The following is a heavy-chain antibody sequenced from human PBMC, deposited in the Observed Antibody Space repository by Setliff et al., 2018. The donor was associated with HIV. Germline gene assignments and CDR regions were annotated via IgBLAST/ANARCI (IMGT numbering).Heavy chain of an antibody. CDR2: IRYDGRNK. V-gene: IGHV3-30*02. CDR3: ASANDYGDYGGMDV. CDR1: GFTFSRYG. D-gene: IGHD4-17*01. Sequence: HPGGSLRLSCAASGFTFSRYGLHWVRQAPGKGLNWVTFIRYDGRNKFYADSVKGRFTISRDNSKNTLYLQMDSLTVEDTAVYYCASANDYGDYGGMDVWGQGTTVTVSS. J-gene: IGHJ6*02.